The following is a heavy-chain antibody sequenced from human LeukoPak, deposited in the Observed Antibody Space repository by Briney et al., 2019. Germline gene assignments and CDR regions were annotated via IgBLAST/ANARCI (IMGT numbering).Heavy chain of an antibody. V-gene: IGHV1-18*01. CDR2: ISAYNGNT. J-gene: IGHJ4*02. D-gene: IGHD2-2*01. CDR3: ARGGYCSSTSCYTRSTN. Sequence: ASVKVSCKASGYTFTSYGISWVRQAPGQGLEWMGWISAYNGNTNYAQKLQGRVTMTTDTSTSTAYMELRSLRSDDTAVYYCARGGYCSSTSCYTRSTNWGQGTLVTVSS. CDR1: GYTFTSYG.